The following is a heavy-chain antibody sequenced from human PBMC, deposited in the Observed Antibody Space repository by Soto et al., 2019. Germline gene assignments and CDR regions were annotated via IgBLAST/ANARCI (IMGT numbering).Heavy chain of an antibody. CDR2: IIPILGIA. D-gene: IGHD2-15*01. CDR1: GGTFSSYT. CDR3: ARYCSGGSCPTKDWYFDL. Sequence: QVQLVQSGAEVKKPGSSVKVSCKASGGTFSSYTISWVRQAPGQGLEWMGRIIPILGIANYAQKFQGRVTITADKSTSTVYMELSSLRSEDTAVYYCARYCSGGSCPTKDWYFDLWGRGTLVTVSS. J-gene: IGHJ2*01. V-gene: IGHV1-69*02.